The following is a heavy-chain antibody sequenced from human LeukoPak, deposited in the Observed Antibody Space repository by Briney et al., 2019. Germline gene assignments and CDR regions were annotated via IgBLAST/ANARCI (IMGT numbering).Heavy chain of an antibody. Sequence: SETLSLTCTVSGGSISSGNYHWSWIRQPAGKGLEWIGRMETIGSTTYDPSLKSRVTISVDTSKNQFSLKLNSVTAADTAVYYCARSRKGYSYDAINIWGQGTMVTVSS. CDR3: ARSRKGYSYDAINI. CDR1: GGSISSGNYH. CDR2: METIGST. V-gene: IGHV4-61*02. J-gene: IGHJ3*02. D-gene: IGHD3-16*01.